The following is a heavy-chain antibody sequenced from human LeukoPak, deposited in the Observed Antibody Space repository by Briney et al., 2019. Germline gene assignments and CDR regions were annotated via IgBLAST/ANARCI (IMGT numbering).Heavy chain of an antibody. CDR3: ARRGAGSGSYSFAGYWYFDL. CDR2: IYYSGST. CDR1: GGSISSGGYY. Sequence: SQTLSLTCTVSGGSISSGGYYWSWIRQHPGMGLEWIGYIYYSGSTYYNPSLKSRVTISVDTSKNQFSLKLSSVTAADTAVYYCARRGAGSGSYSFAGYWYFDLWGRGTLVTVSS. D-gene: IGHD3-10*01. J-gene: IGHJ2*01. V-gene: IGHV4-31*03.